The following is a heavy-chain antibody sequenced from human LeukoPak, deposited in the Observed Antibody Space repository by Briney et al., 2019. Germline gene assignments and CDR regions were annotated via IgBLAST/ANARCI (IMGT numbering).Heavy chain of an antibody. CDR3: ARDRGSGSYYKYYFDY. J-gene: IGHJ4*02. V-gene: IGHV3-30*01. CDR1: GFTFSSYA. Sequence: GGSLRLSCAASGFTFSSYAMHWVRQAPGKGLEWVAVISYDGSNKYYADSVKGRFTISRDNSKNTLYLQMNSLRAEDTAVYYCARDRGSGSYYKYYFDYWGQGTLVTVSS. CDR2: ISYDGSNK. D-gene: IGHD1-26*01.